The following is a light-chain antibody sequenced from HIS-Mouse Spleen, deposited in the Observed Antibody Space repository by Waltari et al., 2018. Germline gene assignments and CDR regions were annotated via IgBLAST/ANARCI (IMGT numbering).Light chain of an antibody. J-gene: IGKJ1*01. CDR1: QSLLPSNGYNY. CDR3: MQALQTPWT. CDR2: LGS. V-gene: IGKV2-28*01. Sequence: DIVMTQSPLSLPVTPGEPASISCRSIQSLLPSNGYNYLDWYLQKPGQSPQLLIYLGSNRASGVPDRFSGSGSGTDVTLKISRVEAEDVGVYYCMQALQTPWTFGQGTKVEIK.